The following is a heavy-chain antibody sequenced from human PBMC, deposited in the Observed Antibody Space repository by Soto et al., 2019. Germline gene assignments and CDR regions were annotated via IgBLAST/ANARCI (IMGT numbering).Heavy chain of an antibody. Sequence: QVQLQESGPGLVKPSQTLSLTCTVSGGSISSGGYYWSWIRQHPGKGLEWIGYIYYSGSTYYNPSRKSRVTISVDTAKNQFALKLSSVTAADTAVYYCARGKGNWNYVNSVNWFDPWGQGTLVTVSS. CDR2: IYYSGST. V-gene: IGHV4-31*03. CDR1: GGSISSGGYY. D-gene: IGHD1-7*01. CDR3: ARGKGNWNYVNSVNWFDP. J-gene: IGHJ5*02.